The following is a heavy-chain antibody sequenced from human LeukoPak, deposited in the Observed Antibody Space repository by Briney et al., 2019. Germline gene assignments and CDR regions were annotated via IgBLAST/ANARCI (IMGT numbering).Heavy chain of an antibody. J-gene: IGHJ6*03. V-gene: IGHV3-7*01. Sequence: GGSLRLSCAASGFTFSSHWMSWVRQAPGKGPEWVANIKQDGTEIYYVDSVKGRFTISRDNAKTSLYLQMNSLRAEDTAVYYCARDRDSSSWWGYYYYYMDVWGKGTTVTVSS. CDR3: ARDRDSSSWWGYYYYYMDV. CDR2: IKQDGTEI. CDR1: GFTFSSHW. D-gene: IGHD6-13*01.